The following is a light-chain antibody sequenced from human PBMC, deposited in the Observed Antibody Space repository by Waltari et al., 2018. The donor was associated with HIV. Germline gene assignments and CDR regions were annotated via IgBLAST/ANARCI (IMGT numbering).Light chain of an antibody. Sequence: QSALTQPPSVSGAPGQRVTISCTGNRSNIGAGYFVHWYQHLPGTAPKLLVYCDLNRPPAAPDPFSGSKSGPPASLVITGLQAEDEADSYCQSYDSRLRASVFGGGTKLTVL. V-gene: IGLV1-40*01. CDR2: CDL. CDR1: RSNIGAGYF. CDR3: QSYDSRLRASV. J-gene: IGLJ2*01.